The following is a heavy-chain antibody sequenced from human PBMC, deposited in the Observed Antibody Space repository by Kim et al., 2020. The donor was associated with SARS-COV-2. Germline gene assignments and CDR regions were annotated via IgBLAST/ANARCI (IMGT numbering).Heavy chain of an antibody. CDR2: GNRR. V-gene: IGHV3-33*01. J-gene: IGHJ4*02. D-gene: IGHD6-19*01. CDR3: AREAETFDY. Sequence: GNRRFYVDSLKGRFTISRDNFANSMYLQMNSLRAEDTAVYYCAREAETFDYWGQGILVSVSS.